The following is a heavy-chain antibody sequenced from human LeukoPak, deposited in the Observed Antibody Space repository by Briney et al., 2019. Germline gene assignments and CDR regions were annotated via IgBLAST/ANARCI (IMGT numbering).Heavy chain of an antibody. V-gene: IGHV1-8*01. J-gene: IGHJ4*02. CDR1: GYTFTSYK. D-gene: IGHD5-12*01. CDR2: MNPLSGGT. CDR3: ARDEPYSGYDEADY. Sequence: ASLKVSCKASGYTFTSYKINWVRQAPGQGLEWMGWMNPLSGGTGFAQKFQGRITMTRNTSLSTAYMELSSLKSEDTAVYYCARDEPYSGYDEADYWGQGTLVTVSS.